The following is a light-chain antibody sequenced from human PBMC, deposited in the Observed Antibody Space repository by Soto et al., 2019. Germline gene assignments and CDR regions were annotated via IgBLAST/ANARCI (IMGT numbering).Light chain of an antibody. CDR1: QSIITG. J-gene: IGKJ4*01. Sequence: DIQMTQSPPTLSASVGDRVTITCRASQSIITGLAWYQQKPGKAPQLLIYDASNLQSGVPSSFSGSDSGTEFTLTISSLQADDFATYYCQHYNSYSLTFGGGTKVEI. CDR2: DAS. CDR3: QHYNSYSLT. V-gene: IGKV1-5*01.